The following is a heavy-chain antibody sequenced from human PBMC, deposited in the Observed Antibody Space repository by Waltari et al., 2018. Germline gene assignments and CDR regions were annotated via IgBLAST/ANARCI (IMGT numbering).Heavy chain of an antibody. V-gene: IGHV3-74*01. CDR2: IKSDGSST. CDR1: GFPFSSYW. J-gene: IGHJ6*02. CDR3: ARDRGYAMDV. Sequence: EVQLVESGGGLVQPGGSLRLSCEASGFPFSSYWMHWVRQAPGKGLVWVSRIKSDGSSTTYADSVKGRFTISRDNAKNTLYLQMNSLRAEDTAVFYCARDRGYAMDVWGQGTTVTVSS.